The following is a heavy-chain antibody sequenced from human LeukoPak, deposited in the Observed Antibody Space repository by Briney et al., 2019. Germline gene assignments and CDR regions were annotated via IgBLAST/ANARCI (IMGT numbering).Heavy chain of an antibody. D-gene: IGHD3-22*01. J-gene: IGHJ4*02. CDR2: LNPSSGST. CDR1: GYTFTSYD. CDR3: ARDGEYYDSSGSYFDY. Sequence: GASVKVSCKASGYTFTSYDINWVRQAPGQGLEWMGILNPSSGSTSYAQKFQGRVTMTRDTSSSTFYMELRSLQSEDTAVYYCARDGEYYDSSGSYFDYWGQGTLVTVSS. V-gene: IGHV1-46*01.